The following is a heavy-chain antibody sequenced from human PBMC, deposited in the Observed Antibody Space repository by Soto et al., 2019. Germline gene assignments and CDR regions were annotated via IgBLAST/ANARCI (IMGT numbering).Heavy chain of an antibody. CDR3: ARGTSYGLYYFDC. Sequence: QVQLVQSGAEVKKPGASVKVSCKASGYTFTSYYMHWVRQAPGQGLEWMGIINPSGGSTSYAQKFQGRVTMSRDTSTRTVYMELSSLITEDTAVYYCARGTSYGLYYFDCWGQGTLVTVSS. J-gene: IGHJ4*02. CDR1: GYTFTSYY. V-gene: IGHV1-46*01. CDR2: INPSGGST. D-gene: IGHD5-18*01.